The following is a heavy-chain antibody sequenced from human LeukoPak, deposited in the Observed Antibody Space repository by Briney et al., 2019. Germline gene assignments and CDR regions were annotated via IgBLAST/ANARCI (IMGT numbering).Heavy chain of an antibody. CDR3: RAYYYDSSGSGRTYYFDY. V-gene: IGHV1-46*01. Sequence: ASVKVSCKASGYTFTSYYMHWVRQAPGQGLERMGIINPSGGSTSYAQKFQGRVTMTRDTSTSTVYMELSSLRSEDTAVYYCRAYYYDSSGSGRTYYFDYWGQGTLVTVSS. D-gene: IGHD3-22*01. J-gene: IGHJ4*02. CDR2: INPSGGST. CDR1: GYTFTSYY.